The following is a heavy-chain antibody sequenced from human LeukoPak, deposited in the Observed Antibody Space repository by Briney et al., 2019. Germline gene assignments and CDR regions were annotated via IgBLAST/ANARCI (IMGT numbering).Heavy chain of an antibody. J-gene: IGHJ4*02. CDR2: ISSGSSYI. Sequence: GGSLRLSCAASGFIFSAYNMNWVRRAPGKGLEWVSFISSGSSYIYYADSVKGRFTISRDNAKNSLYLQMNSLRAEDMAVYYCARDRSWVAASGIAYWGQGTLVTVSS. D-gene: IGHD6-13*01. CDR1: GFIFSAYN. CDR3: ARDRSWVAASGIAY. V-gene: IGHV3-21*06.